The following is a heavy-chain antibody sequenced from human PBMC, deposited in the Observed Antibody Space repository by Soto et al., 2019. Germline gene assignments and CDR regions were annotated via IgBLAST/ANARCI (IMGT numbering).Heavy chain of an antibody. V-gene: IGHV1-24*01. Sequence: ASVKVSCKVSGYTLTELSMHWVRQAPGKGLEWMGGFDPEDGETIYAQKFQGRVTMTEDTSTDTAYMELGSLRSEDTAVYYCATAGYYDSSGSYYYGMDVWGQGTTVTVSS. CDR1: GYTLTELS. D-gene: IGHD3-22*01. CDR2: FDPEDGET. CDR3: ATAGYYDSSGSYYYGMDV. J-gene: IGHJ6*02.